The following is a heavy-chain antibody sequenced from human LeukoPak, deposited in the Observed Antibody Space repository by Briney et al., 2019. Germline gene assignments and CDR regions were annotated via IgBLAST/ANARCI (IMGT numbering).Heavy chain of an antibody. D-gene: IGHD3-3*01. J-gene: IGHJ4*02. CDR1: GGSISSSSYY. Sequence: SETLSLTCTVSGGSISSSSYYWGWIRQPPGKGLEWIGSIYYSGNTYYNPSLKSRVTISVDTSKNQFSLKLSSVTAADTAVYYCARDAYYDFWSGYPYGGTNFDYWGQGTLVTVSS. CDR3: ARDAYYDFWSGYPYGGTNFDY. V-gene: IGHV4-39*07. CDR2: IYYSGNT.